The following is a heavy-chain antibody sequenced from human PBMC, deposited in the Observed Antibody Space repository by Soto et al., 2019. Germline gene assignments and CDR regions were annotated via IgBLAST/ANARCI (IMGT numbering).Heavy chain of an antibody. V-gene: IGHV4-38-2*01. J-gene: IGHJ5*02. CDR2: IYHSGST. D-gene: IGHD4-17*01. Sequence: SETLSLTCAVSGYSISSGYYWGWIRQTPGKGLEWIASIYHSGSTYYIPSLKSRVTISVDTSKNQFSLKLTSVTAADTAVYYCARGAATVTPGWFDPWGQGIMVTVSS. CDR1: GYSISSGYY. CDR3: ARGAATVTPGWFDP.